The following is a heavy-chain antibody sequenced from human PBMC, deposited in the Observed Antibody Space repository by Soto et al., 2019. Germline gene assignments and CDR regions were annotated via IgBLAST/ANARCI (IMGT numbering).Heavy chain of an antibody. CDR2: ISYDGSNK. J-gene: IGHJ4*02. CDR3: AKVAVAGTRVGTTFDY. V-gene: IGHV3-30*18. D-gene: IGHD6-19*01. Sequence: GGSLRLSCAASGFTFSRYGMHWVRQAPGKGLEWVAVISYDGSNKYYADSVKGRFTISRDNSKNTLYLQMNSQRAEDTAVYYCAKVAVAGTRVGTTFDYWGQGTLVTVAS. CDR1: GFTFSRYG.